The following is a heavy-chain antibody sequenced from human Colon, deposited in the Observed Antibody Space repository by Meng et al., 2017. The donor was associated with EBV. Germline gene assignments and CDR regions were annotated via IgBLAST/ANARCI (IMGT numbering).Heavy chain of an antibody. CDR1: GGTISRGGSF. J-gene: IGHJ4*02. CDR2: MDYRGSN. D-gene: IGHD2-2*01. V-gene: IGHV4-30-4*01. Sequence: VQLQASCPGLVKPALAMSLPCTFSGGTISRGGSFWRGIRQPPGNGMEWIGYMDYRGSNFYNPALKSRVTISVDTSKNQFSLKLSSVIAAETAVYFCARGELLWDYWGQGTLVTVSS. CDR3: ARGELLWDY.